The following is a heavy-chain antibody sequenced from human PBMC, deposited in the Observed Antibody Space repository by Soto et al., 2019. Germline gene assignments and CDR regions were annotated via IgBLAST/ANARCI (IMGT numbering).Heavy chain of an antibody. CDR2: IYYSGST. J-gene: IGHJ4*02. Sequence: WIRQPPGKGLEWIGSIYYSGSTYYNPSLKSRVTISVDTSKNQFSLKLSSVTAADTAVYYCARPTRMNYDFWSGYYTGGGYFDYWGQGTLVTVSS. CDR3: ARPTRMNYDFWSGYYTGGGYFDY. V-gene: IGHV4-39*01. D-gene: IGHD3-3*01.